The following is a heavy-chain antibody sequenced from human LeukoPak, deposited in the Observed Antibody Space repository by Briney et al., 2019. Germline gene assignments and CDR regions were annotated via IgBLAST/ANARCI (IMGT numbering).Heavy chain of an antibody. CDR1: GYSFTSYG. CDR3: TTSYGSGSYLGY. D-gene: IGHD3-10*01. V-gene: IGHV3-15*01. Sequence: SCKASGYSFTSYGFSWVRQAPGKGLEWVGRIKSKTDGGTTDYAAPVKGRFTISRDDSKNTLYLQMNSLKTEDTAVYYCTTSYGSGSYLGYWGQGTLVTVSS. J-gene: IGHJ4*02. CDR2: IKSKTDGGTT.